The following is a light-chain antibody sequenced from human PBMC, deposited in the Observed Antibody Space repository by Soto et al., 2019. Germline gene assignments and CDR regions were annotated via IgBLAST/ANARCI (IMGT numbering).Light chain of an antibody. Sequence: QSVLTQPPSASGTPGQWVTISCSGLSSTIGSNTVNWYQQHLPGTAPKLLIHNNNQRPSGVPDRFSGSKSGTSASLAISGRQSEDEADYDCAAWDDSLDGIIFGGGTKLTVL. CDR1: SSTIGSNT. CDR2: NNN. J-gene: IGLJ2*01. CDR3: AAWDDSLDGII. V-gene: IGLV1-44*01.